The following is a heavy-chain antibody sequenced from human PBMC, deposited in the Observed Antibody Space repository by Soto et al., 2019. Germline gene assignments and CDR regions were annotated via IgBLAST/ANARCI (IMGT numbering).Heavy chain of an antibody. Sequence: GGSVKESCKASGYTFSDYYMHWVRQALGQGLEWMGWINPNSGITKYAQKFKGRVKMTSDTSITTAYTDLNKLRSDDSATYYCARGKRNLVVVPAAIFHVWG. CDR1: GYTFSDYY. CDR3: ARGKRNLVVVPAAIFHV. CDR2: INPNSGIT. D-gene: IGHD2-2*01. J-gene: IGHJ6*02. V-gene: IGHV1-2*02.